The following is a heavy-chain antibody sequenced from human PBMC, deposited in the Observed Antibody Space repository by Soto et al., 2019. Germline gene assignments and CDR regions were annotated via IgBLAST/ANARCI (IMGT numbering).Heavy chain of an antibody. D-gene: IGHD5-18*01. CDR2: IYYSGST. CDR1: GGSISSGGYY. V-gene: IGHV4-31*03. Sequence: SETLSLTCIVSGGSISSGGYYWSWIRQHPGKGLEWIGYIYYSGSTYYNPSLKSRVTISVDTSKNQFSLKLSSVTAADTAVYYCARFEDTAMVWGDAFDIWGQGTMVTVSS. J-gene: IGHJ3*02. CDR3: ARFEDTAMVWGDAFDI.